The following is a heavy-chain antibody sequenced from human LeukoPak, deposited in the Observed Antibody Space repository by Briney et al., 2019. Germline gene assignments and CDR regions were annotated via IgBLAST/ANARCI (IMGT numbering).Heavy chain of an antibody. Sequence: GGSLRLSCAASGFTFSSYSMNWVRQAPGKGLEWVSSISVSGTTFYADSVKGRFTISRDNSKNTVNLQMNSLRADDTAVYFCAKGVSSDWYYFDYWGQGTLVTVSS. CDR2: ISVSGTT. J-gene: IGHJ4*02. V-gene: IGHV3-23*01. D-gene: IGHD6-19*01. CDR1: GFTFSSYS. CDR3: AKGVSSDWYYFDY.